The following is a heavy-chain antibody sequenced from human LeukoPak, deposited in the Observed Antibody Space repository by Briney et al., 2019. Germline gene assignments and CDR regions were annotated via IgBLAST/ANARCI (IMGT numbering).Heavy chain of an antibody. Sequence: SETLSLTCTVSGGSISSYYWSWIRQPPGKGLEGIGYIYYSGSTNYNPSLKSRVTISVDTSKNQFSLKLSSVTAADTAVYYCARVGTSSSDAFDIWGQGTMVTVSS. J-gene: IGHJ3*02. D-gene: IGHD1-1*01. CDR2: IYYSGST. CDR1: GGSISSYY. V-gene: IGHV4-59*01. CDR3: ARVGTSSSDAFDI.